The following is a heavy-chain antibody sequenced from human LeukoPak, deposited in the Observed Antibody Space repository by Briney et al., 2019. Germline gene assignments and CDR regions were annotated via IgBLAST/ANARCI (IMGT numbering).Heavy chain of an antibody. Sequence: GGSLRLSCAASGFTFSSYGMHWVRQAPGKGLEWVSYISDSGSTKSYADSVKGRFIISRDNAKNSVYLQMKSLRAEDTAVYYCVREGYYDSSGYLGVFDYWGQGTLVTVSS. J-gene: IGHJ4*02. CDR2: ISDSGSTK. CDR1: GFTFSSYG. D-gene: IGHD3-22*01. V-gene: IGHV3-48*04. CDR3: VREGYYDSSGYLGVFDY.